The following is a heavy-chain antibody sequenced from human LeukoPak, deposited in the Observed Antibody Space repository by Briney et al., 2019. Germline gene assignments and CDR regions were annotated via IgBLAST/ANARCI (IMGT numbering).Heavy chain of an antibody. CDR1: GFTFSNYW. J-gene: IGHJ4*02. CDR3: ARARDEYSTSSAFDY. D-gene: IGHD6-6*01. Sequence: GGSLRLSCAASGFTFSNYWINWVRQAPGKGLEWVANIKPDGSEKYYVDSVKGRFTISRDNAKNSLYLQMNSLRAEDTAVFYRARARDEYSTSSAFDYWGQGTPVTVSS. V-gene: IGHV3-7*01. CDR2: IKPDGSEK.